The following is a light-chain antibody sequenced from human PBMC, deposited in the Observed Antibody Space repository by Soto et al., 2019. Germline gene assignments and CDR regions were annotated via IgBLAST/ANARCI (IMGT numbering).Light chain of an antibody. CDR1: SSDIGVYVY. J-gene: IGLJ3*02. Sequence: QSVLTQPASVSGSPGQSITISCTGTSSDIGVYVYVSWYQQHPGKAPKLIIFEVNNRPSGISNRFSGSKSGNTASLTISGLQADDEADYYCSSFTNTKTWVFGGGTKLTV. V-gene: IGLV2-14*01. CDR3: SSFTNTKTWV. CDR2: EVN.